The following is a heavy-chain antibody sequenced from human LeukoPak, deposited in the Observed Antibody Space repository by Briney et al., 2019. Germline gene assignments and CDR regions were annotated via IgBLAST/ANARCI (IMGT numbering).Heavy chain of an antibody. CDR3: ARSSPYGTTWYGRSDY. J-gene: IGHJ4*02. D-gene: IGHD6-13*01. V-gene: IGHV3-7*03. CDR2: IKPDGTTK. Sequence: GGSLSLSCAASGFLFSSYSMTWVRQAAGRGLEWVANIKPDGTTKFYVDSVKGRFTISRDNSLNSLYLQMNSLRAEDTAIYYCARSSPYGTTWYGRSDYWGQGTLVTVSS. CDR1: GFLFSSYS.